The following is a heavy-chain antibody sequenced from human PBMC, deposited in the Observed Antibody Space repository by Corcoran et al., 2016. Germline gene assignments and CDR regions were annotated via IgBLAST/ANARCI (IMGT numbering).Heavy chain of an antibody. V-gene: IGHV3-21*01. CDR1: GFTFSSYS. CDR2: ISSSSSYI. D-gene: IGHD2-2*01. J-gene: IGHJ6*02. CDR3: ARVSVPADYYYGMDV. Sequence: EVQLVESGGGLVKPGGSLRLSCAASGFTFSSYSMNWVRQAPGKGLEWVSSISSSSSYIYYADSVKGRFTISRDNAKNSLYLQMNSLRAEETAVYYCARVSVPADYYYGMDVWGQGTTVTVSS.